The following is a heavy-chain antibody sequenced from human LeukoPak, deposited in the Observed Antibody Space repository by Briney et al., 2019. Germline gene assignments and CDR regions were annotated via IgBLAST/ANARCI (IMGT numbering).Heavy chain of an antibody. Sequence: ASVKVSCKASGYTFTSYYMHWVRQAPGQGLEWMGIINPNSGGTNYAQRFQGRVTMTRDTSISTAYMELSRLRSDDTAVYYCARVGYSSGWHNYFDYWGQGTLVTVSS. CDR1: GYTFTSYY. J-gene: IGHJ4*02. D-gene: IGHD6-19*01. CDR2: INPNSGGT. CDR3: ARVGYSSGWHNYFDY. V-gene: IGHV1-2*02.